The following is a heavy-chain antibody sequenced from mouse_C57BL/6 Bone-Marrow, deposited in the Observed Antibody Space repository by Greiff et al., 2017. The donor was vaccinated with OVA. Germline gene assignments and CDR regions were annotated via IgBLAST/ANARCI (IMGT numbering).Heavy chain of an antibody. Sequence: EVQGVESGGGLVQSGRSLRLSCATSGFTFSDFYMEWVRQAPGKGLEWIAASRNKANDYTTEYSASVKGRFIVSRDTSQSILYLQMNALRAEDTAIYYCARDENFDYWGQGTTLTVSS. CDR1: GFTFSDFY. CDR3: ARDENFDY. CDR2: SRNKANDYTT. J-gene: IGHJ2*01. V-gene: IGHV7-1*01.